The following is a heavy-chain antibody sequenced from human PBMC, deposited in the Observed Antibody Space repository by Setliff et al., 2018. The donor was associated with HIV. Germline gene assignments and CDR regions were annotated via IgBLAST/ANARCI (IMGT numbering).Heavy chain of an antibody. D-gene: IGHD3-9*01. CDR1: GFTFSDYT. CDR2: ITSTGTTT. V-gene: IGHV3-48*04. J-gene: IGHJ4*02. Sequence: GVSLRLSCAASGFTFSDYTMNWVRQAPGKGLEWVSYITSTGTTTLYADSLRGRFTASRDNAESTLYLQMNNLRAEDTAVYYCAIIRETGSPYWGQGTQVTVS. CDR3: AIIRETGSPY.